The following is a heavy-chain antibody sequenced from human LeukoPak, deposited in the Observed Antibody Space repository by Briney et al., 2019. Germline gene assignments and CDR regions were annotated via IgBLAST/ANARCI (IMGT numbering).Heavy chain of an antibody. CDR3: ARVSKAFGY. CDR1: GFTFSGYG. D-gene: IGHD4-11*01. CDR2: ISGSSSYI. Sequence: PGGSLRLSCAASGFTFSGYGMGWVRQAPGQGLEWVSSISGSSSYIDYADSVKGRFTISRDNAKNSLYLQMNSLRAEDTAVYFCARVSKAFGYWGPGTLVTVSS. V-gene: IGHV3-21*01. J-gene: IGHJ4*02.